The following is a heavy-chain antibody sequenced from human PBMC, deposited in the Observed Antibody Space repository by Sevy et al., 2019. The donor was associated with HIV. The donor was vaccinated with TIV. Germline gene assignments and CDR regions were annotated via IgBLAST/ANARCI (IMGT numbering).Heavy chain of an antibody. V-gene: IGHV3-49*03. D-gene: IGHD5-12*01. J-gene: IGHJ4*02. CDR3: TRALATADTPEYYFDY. Sequence: GGSLRLSCISSGFTFGDYAMSWFRQAPGKGLEWVAFIRRNSHEPYGGTTEYAASVKGRFTISRDDSKRIAYLQMNSLKTEDTAVYYCTRALATADTPEYYFDYWGQGILVTVSS. CDR2: IRRNSHEPYGGTT. CDR1: GFTFGDYA.